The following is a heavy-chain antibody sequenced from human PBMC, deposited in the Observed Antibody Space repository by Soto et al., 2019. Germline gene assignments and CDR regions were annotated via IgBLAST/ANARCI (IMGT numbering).Heavy chain of an antibody. V-gene: IGHV2-5*02. J-gene: IGHJ5*02. CDR1: GFSLSTSGVG. Sequence: QITLKESGPTLVKPTQTLTLTCTFSGFSLSTSGVGVGWIRQPPGKALEWLALIYWDDDKRYSPSLKSRLTITKDPSKNQVVLTMTNMDPVDTATYYCAHSGPTVTTWGNWFDPWGQGTLVTVSS. CDR2: IYWDDDK. D-gene: IGHD4-17*01. CDR3: AHSGPTVTTWGNWFDP.